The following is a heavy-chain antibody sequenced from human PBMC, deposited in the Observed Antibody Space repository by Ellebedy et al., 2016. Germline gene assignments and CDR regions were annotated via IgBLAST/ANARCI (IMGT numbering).Heavy chain of an antibody. CDR2: IIPIFGTA. CDR3: ARSAYGSGRSFISPYYYYGMDV. J-gene: IGHJ6*02. CDR1: RGTFSSYA. Sequence: SVKVSXKASRGTFSSYAISWVRQAPGQGLEWMGGIIPIFGTANYAQKFQGRVTITADKSTSTAYMELSSLRSEDTAVYYCARSAYGSGRSFISPYYYYGMDVWGQGTTVTVSS. D-gene: IGHD3-10*01. V-gene: IGHV1-69*06.